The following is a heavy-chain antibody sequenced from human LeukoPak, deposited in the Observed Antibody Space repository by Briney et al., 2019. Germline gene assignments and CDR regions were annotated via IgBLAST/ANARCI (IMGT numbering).Heavy chain of an antibody. V-gene: IGHV4-4*07. CDR2: IYSSGTT. D-gene: IGHD2-2*02. CDR1: GGSLSPYY. J-gene: IGHJ4*02. CDR3: AREGGYCNSGYCYISLDY. Sequence: SETLSLTCTISGGSLSPYYWNWIRQPAGKGLEWIGRIYSSGTTNYNPSLRSRVSMSVDMSKNQFSLKLSSVIAADTAVYYCAREGGYCNSGYCYISLDYWGQGALLTVSS.